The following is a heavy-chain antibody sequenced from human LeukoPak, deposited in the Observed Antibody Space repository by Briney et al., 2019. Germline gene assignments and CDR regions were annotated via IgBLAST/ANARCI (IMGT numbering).Heavy chain of an antibody. J-gene: IGHJ2*01. CDR1: GGSISSYY. CDR3: ARSVAGSNAYWYFDL. V-gene: IGHV4-59*08. CDR2: IYYSGSA. Sequence: SETLSLTCTVSGGSISSYYWSWIRQPPGKGLEWIGYIYYSGSANYNPSLKSRVTISVDTSKNQFSLKLSPVTAADTAVYYCARSVAGSNAYWYFDLWGRGTLVTVSS. D-gene: IGHD6-19*01.